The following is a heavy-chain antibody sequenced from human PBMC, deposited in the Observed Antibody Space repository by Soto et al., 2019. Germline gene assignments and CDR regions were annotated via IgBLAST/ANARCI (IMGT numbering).Heavy chain of an antibody. J-gene: IGHJ6*02. Sequence: EVQLVESGGGLVQPGGSLRLSCEASGFTFRNYDMHWDRQGTGKGLEWVSGISAAGDPDYADSVEGRFTISRENAQNSFFLQMNSLRVGDTVVYYCARTDRDFYGLDVWAQGTTVIVSS. CDR2: ISAAGDP. CDR3: ARTDRDFYGLDV. V-gene: IGHV3-13*05. CDR1: GFTFRNYD.